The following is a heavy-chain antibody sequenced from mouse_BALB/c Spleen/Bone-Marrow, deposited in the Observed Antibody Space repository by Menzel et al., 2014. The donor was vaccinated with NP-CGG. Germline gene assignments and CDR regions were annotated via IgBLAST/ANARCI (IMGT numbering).Heavy chain of an antibody. D-gene: IGHD2-3*01. CDR3: ARSDGYRALDY. CDR2: IYPGDGDT. V-gene: IGHV1-82*01. Sequence: SGPELVKPGASVRISCKASGYAFSNSWMNWVKQRPGQGLEWIGRIYPGDGDTYYNGKFEGKATLTADKSSSTAYMQPSSLTSVDSAVYFCARSDGYRALDYWGQGTSVTVSS. CDR1: GYAFSNSW. J-gene: IGHJ4*01.